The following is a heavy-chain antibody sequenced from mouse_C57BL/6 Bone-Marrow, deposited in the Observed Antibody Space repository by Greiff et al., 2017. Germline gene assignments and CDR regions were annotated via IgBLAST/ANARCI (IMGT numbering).Heavy chain of an antibody. D-gene: IGHD2-2*01. Sequence: QVHVKQPGTELVKPGASVKLSCKASGYTFTCYWMHWVKQRPGQGLEWIGNINPSNGGTNYNEKFKSKATLTVDKSSSTAYMQLSSLTSEDSAVYYCARRGGYDPFAYWGQGTLVTVSA. V-gene: IGHV1-53*01. CDR3: ARRGGYDPFAY. CDR1: GYTFTCYW. J-gene: IGHJ3*01. CDR2: INPSNGGT.